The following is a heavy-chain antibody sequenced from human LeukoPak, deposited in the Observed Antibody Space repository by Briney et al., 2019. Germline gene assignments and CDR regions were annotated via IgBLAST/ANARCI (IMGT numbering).Heavy chain of an antibody. V-gene: IGHV4-59*01. Sequence: SETLSLTCTVSGGSISSYYWSWIRQPPGKGLEWIGYIYYSGSTNYNPSLKSRVTISVDTSKNQFSLKLSSVTAADTAVYYCARSQGFWSGSADYFDYWGQGTLVTVSS. D-gene: IGHD3-3*01. CDR1: GGSISSYY. CDR2: IYYSGST. CDR3: ARSQGFWSGSADYFDY. J-gene: IGHJ4*02.